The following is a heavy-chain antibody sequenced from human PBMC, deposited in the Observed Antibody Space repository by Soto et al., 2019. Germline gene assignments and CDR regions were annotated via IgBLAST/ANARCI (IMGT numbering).Heavy chain of an antibody. V-gene: IGHV4-34*01. CDR1: GGSFSGYY. J-gene: IGHJ6*03. D-gene: IGHD5-12*01. CDR3: ASEKTWIAEGGRYMDV. CDR2: INHSGST. Sequence: SETLSLTCAVYGGSFSGYYWSWIRQPPGKGLEWIGEINHSGSTNYNPSLKSRVTISVDTSKNQFSLKLSSVTAADTAVYYCASEKTWIAEGGRYMDVWGKGTTVTVSS.